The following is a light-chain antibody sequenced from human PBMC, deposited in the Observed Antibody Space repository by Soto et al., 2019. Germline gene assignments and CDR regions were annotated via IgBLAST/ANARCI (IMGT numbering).Light chain of an antibody. Sequence: ETGLTHSPGTLSLSPGERTTLSCRASQSVSSSYLAWYKQKPGQAPRLLIYGASSRATGIPDRFSGGGSGTDLTITISRLEPEDFGVYYCQQYGSSPRYSFGRGTKLEIK. CDR3: QQYGSSPRYS. CDR2: GAS. V-gene: IGKV3-20*01. CDR1: QSVSSSY. J-gene: IGKJ2*01.